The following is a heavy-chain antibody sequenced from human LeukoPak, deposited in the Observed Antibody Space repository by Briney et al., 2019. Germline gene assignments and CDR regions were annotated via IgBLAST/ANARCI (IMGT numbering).Heavy chain of an antibody. Sequence: SETLSLTCTVSGGSISSYYWSWIRQPAGKGLEWIGRIYTSGSTNYNPSLKSRVTMSVDTSKNQFSPKLSSVTAEDTAVYYCAKGLGGAPRESFDYWGQGTLVTVSS. CDR1: GGSISSYY. J-gene: IGHJ4*02. CDR2: IYTSGST. CDR3: AKGLGGAPRESFDY. V-gene: IGHV4-4*07. D-gene: IGHD1-26*01.